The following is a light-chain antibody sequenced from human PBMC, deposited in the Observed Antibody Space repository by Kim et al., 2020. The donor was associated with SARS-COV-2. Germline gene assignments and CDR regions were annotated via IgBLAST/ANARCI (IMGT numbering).Light chain of an antibody. V-gene: IGKV1-39*01. CDR1: QNINNF. CDR3: QYSDNIRT. Sequence: DLQMTQSPSSLSASVGDRVTITCRASQNINNFLNWYQHKSGRAPQLLIYAASILHTEVPSRFSGSGSGTDFTLTITNLQPEDFGTYYCQYSDNIRTFGQGTKLEI. CDR2: AAS. J-gene: IGKJ1*01.